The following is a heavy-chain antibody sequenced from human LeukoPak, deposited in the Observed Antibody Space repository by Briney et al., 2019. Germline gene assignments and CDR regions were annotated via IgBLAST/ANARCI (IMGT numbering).Heavy chain of an antibody. J-gene: IGHJ1*01. V-gene: IGHV5-51*01. D-gene: IGHD1-7*01. CDR1: GYNFTSNW. Sequence: GESLKISCKGSGYNFTSNWLAWMRQMPGKGPEWMGIIYDTGTRYSPSFQGQVTISADRSISTAYLQWGSLQASDTAIYHCAIELPGTKHFRYWGQGTLVTVSS. CDR3: AIELPGTKHFRY. CDR2: IYDTGT.